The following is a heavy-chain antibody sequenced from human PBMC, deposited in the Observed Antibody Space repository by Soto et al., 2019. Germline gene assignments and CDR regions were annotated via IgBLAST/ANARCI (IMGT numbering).Heavy chain of an antibody. J-gene: IGHJ5*02. D-gene: IGHD6-13*01. CDR2: ISSSSSTI. Sequence: EVQLVESGGGLVQPGGSLRLSCAASGFTFSSYSMNWVRQAPGKGLEWVSYISSSSSTIYYADSVKGRFTISRDNAKKSLYLQMNSLRAEDTAMYYCARNHERIAQIGWFDPWGQGTLVTVSS. CDR3: ARNHERIAQIGWFDP. CDR1: GFTFSSYS. V-gene: IGHV3-48*01.